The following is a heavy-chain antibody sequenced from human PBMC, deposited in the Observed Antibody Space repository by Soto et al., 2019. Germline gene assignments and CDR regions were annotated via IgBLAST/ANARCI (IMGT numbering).Heavy chain of an antibody. CDR1: GGTFSSYA. CDR3: ATWTGITIFGVVIISPYDAFDI. D-gene: IGHD3-3*01. J-gene: IGHJ3*02. CDR2: IIPIFGTA. Sequence: SVKVSCKASGGTFSSYAISWVRQAPGQGLEWMGGIIPIFGTANYAQKFQGRVTITADKSTSTAYMGLSSLRSEDTAVYYCATWTGITIFGVVIISPYDAFDIWGQGTMVTVSS. V-gene: IGHV1-69*06.